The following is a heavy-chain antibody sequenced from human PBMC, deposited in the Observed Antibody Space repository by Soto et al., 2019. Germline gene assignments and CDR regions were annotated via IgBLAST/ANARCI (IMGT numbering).Heavy chain of an antibody. CDR2: IWNDGSGY. Sequence: QAQLVESGGGVVQPGGSLRLSCAASGFTFNNYGMHWVRQAPGKGLEWVAVIWNDGSGYYYANSVKGRFTISRDNSKNTLYLHMSSLRAEDTAVYFCARRQISPPTRGAAAARGGMDVWGHGTTVTVSS. CDR3: ARRQISPPTRGAAAARGGMDV. D-gene: IGHD6-13*01. V-gene: IGHV3-33*01. J-gene: IGHJ6*02. CDR1: GFTFNNYG.